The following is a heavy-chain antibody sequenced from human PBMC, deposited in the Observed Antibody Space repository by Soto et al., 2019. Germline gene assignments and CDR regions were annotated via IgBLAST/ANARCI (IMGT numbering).Heavy chain of an antibody. J-gene: IGHJ4*02. Sequence: QVQLVQSGGEIKKPGASVNVSCKASGYTFTRYGISWVRQAPGQGFEWMGWISGKNDRRNHAQKFRGRITMTTDTSTNTASLEVRSLGSDDTAIYYCARETNGHEDYWGQGTLVLVSS. CDR3: ARETNGHEDY. D-gene: IGHD2-8*01. V-gene: IGHV1-18*04. CDR2: ISGKNDRR. CDR1: GYTFTRYG.